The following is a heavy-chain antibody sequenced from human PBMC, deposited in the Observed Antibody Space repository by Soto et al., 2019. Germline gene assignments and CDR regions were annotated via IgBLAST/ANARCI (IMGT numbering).Heavy chain of an antibody. CDR2: IIPIFGTA. CDR3: ARLGTLDNVVVIGVDAFDI. D-gene: IGHD2-21*01. Sequence: QVQLVQSGAEVKKPGSSVKVSCKASGGTFSSYAISWVRQAPGQGLEWMVGIIPIFGTANYAQKFQGRVTITADESTSKAYMELSRLRSEDTAVYYCARLGTLDNVVVIGVDAFDIWGQGTMVTVSS. J-gene: IGHJ3*02. V-gene: IGHV1-69*12. CDR1: GGTFSSYA.